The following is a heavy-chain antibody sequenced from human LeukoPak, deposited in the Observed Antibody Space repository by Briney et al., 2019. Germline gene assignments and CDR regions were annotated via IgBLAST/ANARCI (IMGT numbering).Heavy chain of an antibody. CDR1: GGSISSYC. CDR2: IYYSGST. V-gene: IGHV4-59*01. D-gene: IGHD3-9*01. Sequence: SETLSLTCTVSGGSISSYCWSWIRQPPGKGLEWIGYIYYSGSTNYNPSLKSRVTISVDTSKNQFSLKLSSVTAADTAVYYCARWYYDILTGSDAFDIWGQGTMVTVSS. J-gene: IGHJ3*02. CDR3: ARWYYDILTGSDAFDI.